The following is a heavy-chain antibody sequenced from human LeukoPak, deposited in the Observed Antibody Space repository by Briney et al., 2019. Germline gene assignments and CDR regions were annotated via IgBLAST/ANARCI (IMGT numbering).Heavy chain of an antibody. V-gene: IGHV4-61*01. CDR2: IYYSGST. J-gene: IGHJ3*02. Sequence: SETLSLTCTVSGGSISSSSYYWSWIRQPPGKGLEWIGYIYYSGSTNYNPSLKSRVTISVDTSKNQFSLKLSSVTAADTAVYYCARDNTGRRRSYYDSSGSPSYAFDIWGQGTMVTVSS. D-gene: IGHD3-22*01. CDR3: ARDNTGRRRSYYDSSGSPSYAFDI. CDR1: GGSISSSSYY.